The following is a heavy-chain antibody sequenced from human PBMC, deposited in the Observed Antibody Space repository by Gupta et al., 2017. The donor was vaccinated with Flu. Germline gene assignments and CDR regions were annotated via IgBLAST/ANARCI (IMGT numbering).Heavy chain of an antibody. D-gene: IGHD2-2*01. V-gene: IGHV4-39*01. CDR2: IYYSGTT. J-gene: IGHJ2*01. CDR3: ARREVVPASFHWFFDF. Sequence: GWIRQSPGQGLEWIGSIYYSGTTYYNPSLKSRATISVDTSKNQVSLKLTSVTDADTAVYYCARREVVPASFHWFFDFWGRGTLVTGSS.